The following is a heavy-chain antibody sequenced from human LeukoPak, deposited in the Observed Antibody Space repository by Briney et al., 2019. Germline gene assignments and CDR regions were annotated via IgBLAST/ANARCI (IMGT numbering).Heavy chain of an antibody. CDR1: GFTFSNYG. J-gene: IGHJ4*02. V-gene: IGHV3-30*18. D-gene: IGHD6-19*01. Sequence: GGSLRLSCAASGFTFSNYGIHWVRQAPGKGLEWVASSSYDGSGKHYGDSVKGRFTISRDNSKHTLSLEMNSLRVEDTAMYYCAKGRSAWYEGFDYWGQGTLVTVSS. CDR3: AKGRSAWYEGFDY. CDR2: SSYDGSGK.